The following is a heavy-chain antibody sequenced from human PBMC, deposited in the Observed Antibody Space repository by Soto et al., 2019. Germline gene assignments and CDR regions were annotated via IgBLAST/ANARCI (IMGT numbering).Heavy chain of an antibody. CDR2: ISYDGSNK. CDR1: GFTFSSYG. V-gene: IGHV3-30*18. Sequence: PGGSLRLSCAASGFTFSSYGMHWVRQAPGKGLEWVAVISYDGSNKYYADSVKGRFTISRDNSKNTLYLQMNSLRAEDTAVYYCAKGMVRGPKYFDYWGQGTLVTVSS. CDR3: AKGMVRGPKYFDY. D-gene: IGHD3-10*01. J-gene: IGHJ4*02.